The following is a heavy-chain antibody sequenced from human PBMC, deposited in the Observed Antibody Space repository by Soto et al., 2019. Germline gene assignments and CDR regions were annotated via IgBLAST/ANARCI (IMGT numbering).Heavy chain of an antibody. J-gene: IGHJ6*02. CDR2: IYYSGST. CDR1: GGSISSGDYY. V-gene: IGHV4-30-4*01. Sequence: KASETLSLTCTVSGGSISSGDYYWSWIRQPPGKGLEWIGYIYYSGSTYYNPSLKSRVTISVDTSKNQFSLKLSSVTAADTAVYYCARVDGRYNWNTRDYYYYGMDVWGQGTTVTVSS. CDR3: ARVDGRYNWNTRDYYYYGMDV. D-gene: IGHD1-20*01.